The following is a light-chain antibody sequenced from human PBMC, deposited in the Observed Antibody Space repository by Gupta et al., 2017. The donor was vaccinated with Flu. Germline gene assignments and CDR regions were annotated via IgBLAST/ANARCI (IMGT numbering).Light chain of an antibody. J-gene: IGLJ1*01. V-gene: IGLV1-51*02. Sequence: SVLTQPPSVSAAPGQKVTISCSGSSSNIGNNYVSWYQQLPGTAPKLLIYENNKRPSGIPDRFSGSKSGTSATLGITGLQTGDEADYYCGTWDSSLRRYVFGTGTKVTVL. CDR2: ENN. CDR3: GTWDSSLRRYV. CDR1: SSNIGNNY.